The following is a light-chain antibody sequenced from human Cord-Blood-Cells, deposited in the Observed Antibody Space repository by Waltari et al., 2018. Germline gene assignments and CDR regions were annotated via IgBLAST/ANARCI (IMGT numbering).Light chain of an antibody. CDR2: AAS. CDR3: QQSYRTPPWT. Sequence: DIQMTQSPSSLSASVGDRVTITCRASQSISSYLNWYQQKPGKAPKLLIYAASSLQSGVPSRFSGNGSVTEFTLTISSLQPEDFATYYCQQSYRTPPWTFGQGTKVESK. CDR1: QSISSY. J-gene: IGKJ1*01. V-gene: IGKV1-39*01.